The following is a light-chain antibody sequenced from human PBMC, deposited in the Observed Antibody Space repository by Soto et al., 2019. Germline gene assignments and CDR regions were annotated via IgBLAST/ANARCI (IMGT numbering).Light chain of an antibody. J-gene: IGKJ4*01. CDR1: QDVGAS. Sequence: DIQMTQSPSSVSASVGDGVTITCRASQDVGASLVWYQQKPGKAPKLLIYAATALQSGVPSTFSGSGSGTEFTLTISSLQPEDIALYYCQQTNSLPLTFGGGTKVEI. CDR2: AAT. V-gene: IGKV1-12*01. CDR3: QQTNSLPLT.